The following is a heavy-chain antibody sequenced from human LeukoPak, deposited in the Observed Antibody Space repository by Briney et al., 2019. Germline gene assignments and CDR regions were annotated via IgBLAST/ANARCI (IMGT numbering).Heavy chain of an antibody. J-gene: IGHJ4*02. CDR2: ISGSGGST. CDR1: GFTFSSYG. CDR3: AKDRGMVRGKDENY. Sequence: PGGSLRLSCAASGFTFSSYGMSWVRQAPGKGLEWVSAISGSGGSTYYADSVKGRFTISRDNSKNTLYLQMNSLRAEDTAVYYCAKDRGMVRGKDENYWGQGTLVTVSS. V-gene: IGHV3-23*01. D-gene: IGHD3-10*01.